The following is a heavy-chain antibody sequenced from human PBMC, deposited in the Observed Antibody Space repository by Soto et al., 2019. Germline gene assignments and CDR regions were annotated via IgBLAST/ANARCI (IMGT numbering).Heavy chain of an antibody. V-gene: IGHV4-31*03. CDR3: AREERFVDSSGYRRHFDY. CDR2: IYYTGST. CDR1: GDSISSGSYY. Sequence: QVQLQESGPGLVKPSQTLSLTCTVSGDSISSGSYYWTWIRQHPGKGLEWIGYIYYTGSTNYNPSLNSRVDISVDTSMNQFSLTLRSVTAADTAVYYCAREERFVDSSGYRRHFDYWGQGTLVTVSS. J-gene: IGHJ4*02. D-gene: IGHD3-22*01.